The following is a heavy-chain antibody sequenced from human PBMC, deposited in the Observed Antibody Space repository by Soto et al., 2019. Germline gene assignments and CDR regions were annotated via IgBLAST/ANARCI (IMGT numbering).Heavy chain of an antibody. D-gene: IGHD2-15*01. CDR1: GFTFSSYW. J-gene: IGHJ6*03. Sequence: EVQLVESGGGLVQPGGSLRLSCAASGFTFSSYWMSWVRQAPGKGLEWVANIKQDGSEKYYVDSVKGRFTISRDNAKNSLYLQMNSLRAEDTAVYYCARDSRRYCSGGSCYDNYMDVWGKGTTVTVSS. V-gene: IGHV3-7*01. CDR2: IKQDGSEK. CDR3: ARDSRRYCSGGSCYDNYMDV.